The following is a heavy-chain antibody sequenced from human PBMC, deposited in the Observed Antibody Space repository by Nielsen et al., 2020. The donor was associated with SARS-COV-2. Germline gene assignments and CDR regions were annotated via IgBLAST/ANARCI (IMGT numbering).Heavy chain of an antibody. CDR1: GFTFSSYE. CDR2: IRSSGSST. J-gene: IGHJ4*02. CDR3: ARDLSGVVAATSMADY. Sequence: SCAASGFTFSSYEMNWVRQAPGKGLEWVSNIRSSGSSTYYADSVKGRFTISRDNAKNSLFLQMNSLRAEDTAVYYCARDLSGVVAATSMADYWGQGTLVTVSS. V-gene: IGHV3-48*03. D-gene: IGHD2-15*01.